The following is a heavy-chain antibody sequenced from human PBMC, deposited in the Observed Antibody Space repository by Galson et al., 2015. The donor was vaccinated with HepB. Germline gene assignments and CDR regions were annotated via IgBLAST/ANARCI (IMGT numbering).Heavy chain of an antibody. V-gene: IGHV4-39*01. CDR3: ARRPMGAVVIDY. CDR2: VYYSGST. J-gene: IGHJ4*02. Sequence: ETLSLTCTVSGASVSSSSYYWGWIRQPPGKGLEWIGAVYYSGSTSYNPSLKSRVTISLDTSRNQFSLRLSSVTAADTAVYFCARRPMGAVVIDYWGQGTLVTVSS. D-gene: IGHD1-26*01. CDR1: GASVSSSSYY.